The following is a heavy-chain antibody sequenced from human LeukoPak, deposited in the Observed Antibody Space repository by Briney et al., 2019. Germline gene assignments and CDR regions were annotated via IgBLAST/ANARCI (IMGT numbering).Heavy chain of an antibody. CDR1: GYTFTSYG. D-gene: IGHD3-22*01. J-gene: IGHJ4*02. CDR2: ISGYNGNT. Sequence: GASVKVSCKASGYTFTSYGISWVRQAPGQGLEWMGWISGYNGNTNCAQKLQGRVTMTTDTSTSTAYMELRSLRSDDTAVYYCARAAISKDSSGYFYWGQGTLVTVSS. V-gene: IGHV1-18*01. CDR3: ARAAISKDSSGYFY.